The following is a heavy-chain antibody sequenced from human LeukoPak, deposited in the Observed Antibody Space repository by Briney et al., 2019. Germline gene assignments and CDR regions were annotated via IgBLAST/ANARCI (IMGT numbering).Heavy chain of an antibody. CDR3: ASLPWLVRWIYY. CDR2: MSSDSSYI. D-gene: IGHD6-19*01. CDR1: GFTFSSLA. Sequence: GGSLRLSCVASGFTFSSLAMNWVRQAPGKGLEWVSSMSSDSSYIDYADSVKGRFTISRDNARNSLYLQMNNLRAEDTAVYFCASLPWLVRWIYYWGQGTLVTVSS. V-gene: IGHV3-21*01. J-gene: IGHJ4*02.